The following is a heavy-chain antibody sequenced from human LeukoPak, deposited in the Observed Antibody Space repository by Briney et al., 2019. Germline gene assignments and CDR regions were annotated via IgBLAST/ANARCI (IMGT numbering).Heavy chain of an antibody. J-gene: IGHJ3*02. CDR3: ARLRITGTTVRGFDAFDI. CDR2: IYYSGST. D-gene: IGHD1-7*01. CDR1: GGSISSSSYY. Sequence: SETLSLTCTVSGGSISSSSYYWGWIRQPPGKGLEWIGSIYYSGSTYYNPSLKSRVTISVDTSKNQFSLKLSSVTAADTAVYYCARLRITGTTVRGFDAFDIWGQGTMVTVSS. V-gene: IGHV4-39*01.